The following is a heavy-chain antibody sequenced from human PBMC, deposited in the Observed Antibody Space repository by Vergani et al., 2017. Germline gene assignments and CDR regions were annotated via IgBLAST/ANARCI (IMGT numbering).Heavy chain of an antibody. Sequence: QVQLQESGPGLVKPSETLSLTCTVSGGSISSYYWSWIRQPAGKGLEWIGRIYTSGLTYYNPSLKSRVAISVDTSKNQFSLKVTSVTAADTAVYFCARQRPGSGWSPGDFDDWGQGILVTVSS. CDR3: ARQRPGSGWSPGDFDD. V-gene: IGHV4-4*07. D-gene: IGHD6-19*01. CDR2: IYTSGLT. J-gene: IGHJ4*02. CDR1: GGSISSYY.